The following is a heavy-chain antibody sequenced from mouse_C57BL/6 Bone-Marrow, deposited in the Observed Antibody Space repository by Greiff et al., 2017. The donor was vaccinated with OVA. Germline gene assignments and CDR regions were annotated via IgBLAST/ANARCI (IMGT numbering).Heavy chain of an antibody. CDR3: ARVRIMITDEYYFDY. CDR2: IYPGDGDT. J-gene: IGHJ2*01. CDR1: GYAFSSYW. Sequence: QVQLQQSGAELVKPGASVKISCKASGYAFSSYWMNWVKQRPGKGLEWIGQIYPGDGDTNYNGKFKGKATLTADKSSSTAYMQLSSLTSEDSAVYFCARVRIMITDEYYFDYWGQGTTLTVSS. V-gene: IGHV1-80*01. D-gene: IGHD2-4*01.